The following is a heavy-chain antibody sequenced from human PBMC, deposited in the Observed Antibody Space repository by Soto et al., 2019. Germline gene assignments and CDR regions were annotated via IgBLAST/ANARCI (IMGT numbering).Heavy chain of an antibody. J-gene: IGHJ6*02. V-gene: IGHV1-69*08. CDR2: IIPIFGIA. CDR1: GGTFSRYS. Sequence: QVQLVQSGAEVKKPGSSVKVSCKASGGTFSRYSITWVRQAPGHGLEWIGRIIPIFGIASYAQKFQGRVTSTADESTSTAYMELSRLRSDDTAVYYCAREDRDRETGLVPAAIDGMDVWCQGTTVTVSS. CDR3: AREDRDRETGLVPAAIDGMDV. D-gene: IGHD2-2*01.